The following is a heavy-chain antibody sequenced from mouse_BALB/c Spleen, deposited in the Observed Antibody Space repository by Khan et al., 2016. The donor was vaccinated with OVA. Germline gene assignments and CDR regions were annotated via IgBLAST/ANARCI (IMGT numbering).Heavy chain of an antibody. V-gene: IGHV1-15*01. CDR1: GYTFTDYE. D-gene: IGHD1-1*01. J-gene: IGHJ3*01. Sequence: QVQLKESGAELVRPGASVTLSCKASGYTFTDYEMHWVKQTPVHGLEWIGAIDPEAGVTAYNQMFKGKATLTADKSSTTAYMELRSLTSEGSAVYYWTSRDYGSRYGFAYWGQGTLVTVSA. CDR3: TSRDYGSRYGFAY. CDR2: IDPEAGVT.